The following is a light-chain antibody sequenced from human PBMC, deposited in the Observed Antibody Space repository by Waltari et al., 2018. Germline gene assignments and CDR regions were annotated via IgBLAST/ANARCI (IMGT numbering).Light chain of an antibody. CDR3: QQYNNWPPWT. CDR2: GGS. Sequence: EVMMTQSPATLSVSPGERATLSCRASQSIGSNLAWYQQKPGLAPRPLIYGGSTRATCIAARFSGSGSGTEFTLTISSLQSDDSAIYYWQQYNNWPPWTFGPGTKVEVK. J-gene: IGKJ1*01. V-gene: IGKV3-15*01. CDR1: QSIGSN.